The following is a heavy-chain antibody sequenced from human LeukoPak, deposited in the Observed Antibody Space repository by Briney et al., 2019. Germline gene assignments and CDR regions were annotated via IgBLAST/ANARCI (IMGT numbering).Heavy chain of an antibody. CDR3: ARGFGSSWCYFDY. D-gene: IGHD6-13*01. CDR1: GGSMSDYY. Sequence: SETLSLTCTVSGGSMSDYYWSWIRQPAGKGLEWIGRIYSSGSTIYSPSLKSRVTMSVDTSKNQFSLKLSSVTAADTAVYFCARGFGSSWCYFDYWGQGTLVTVSS. V-gene: IGHV4-4*07. CDR2: IYSSGST. J-gene: IGHJ4*02.